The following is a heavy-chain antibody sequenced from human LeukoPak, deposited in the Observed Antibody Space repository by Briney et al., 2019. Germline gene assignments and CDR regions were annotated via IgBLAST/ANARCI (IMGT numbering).Heavy chain of an antibody. CDR1: GFTFSSYG. V-gene: IGHV3-30*18. J-gene: IGHJ6*02. CDR3: AKDIRRVSEQQLARHYYYYYGMDV. D-gene: IGHD6-13*01. Sequence: RGSLRLSCAASGFTFSSYGMHWVRQAPGKGLEWVAVISYDGSNKYYADSVKGRFTISRDNSKNTLYLQMNSLRAEDTAVYYCAKDIRRVSEQQLARHYYYYYGMDVWGQGTTVTVSS. CDR2: ISYDGSNK.